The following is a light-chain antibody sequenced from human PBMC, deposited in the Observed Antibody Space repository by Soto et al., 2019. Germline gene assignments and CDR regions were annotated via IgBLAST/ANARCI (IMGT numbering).Light chain of an antibody. CDR3: QQCFTSLLT. CDR2: GGS. Sequence: ESVLTPSPGAPSLSPGERATLSCRASQDVSHFLAWYQQRPGQAPRLLIFGGSSRATGIPDRFSGSGSGTDFTLTISRLEPEDFAVYFCQQCFTSLLTFGPGTKVDIK. V-gene: IGKV3-20*01. J-gene: IGKJ3*01. CDR1: QDVSHF.